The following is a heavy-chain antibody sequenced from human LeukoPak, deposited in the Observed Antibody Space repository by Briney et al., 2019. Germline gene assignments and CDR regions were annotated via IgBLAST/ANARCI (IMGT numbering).Heavy chain of an antibody. CDR3: AKNGDRGAYCSCGSCYPYFYYYMDV. CDR2: ISASGGTT. CDR1: GFTFSSYG. D-gene: IGHD2-15*01. Sequence: GGTLRLSCAASGFTFSSYGISWVRQPPGKGLEWVSDISASGGTTYYADSVKGHFTISRDNSKNTLYLQMNSLSADDTAVYYSAKNGDRGAYCSCGSCYPYFYYYMDVWGKGTTVTISS. V-gene: IGHV3-23*01. J-gene: IGHJ6*03.